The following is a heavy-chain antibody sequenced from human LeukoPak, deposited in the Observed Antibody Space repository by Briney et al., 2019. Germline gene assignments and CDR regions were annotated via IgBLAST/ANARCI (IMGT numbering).Heavy chain of an antibody. J-gene: IGHJ4*02. CDR3: ARYYYDSSGYYYDY. Sequence: SWIRQPPGKGLEWIGYIYYSGSTYYNPSLKSRVTISVDTSKNQFSLKLSSVTAADTAVYYCARYYYDSSGYYYDYWGQGTLVTVSS. D-gene: IGHD3-22*01. V-gene: IGHV4-30-4*01. CDR2: IYYSGST.